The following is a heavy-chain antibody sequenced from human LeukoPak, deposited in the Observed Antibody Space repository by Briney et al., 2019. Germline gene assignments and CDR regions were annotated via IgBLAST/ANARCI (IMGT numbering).Heavy chain of an antibody. V-gene: IGHV3-33*01. J-gene: IGHJ6*04. D-gene: IGHD3-10*01. CDR1: GFTFSSYG. Sequence: GGSLRLSCAASGFTFSSYGMHWVRQAPGKGLEWVAVIWYDGSNKYYADSVKGRFTISRDNSKNTLYLQMNSLRAEDTAVYYRARDRPYYYGSGSWRYYYGMDVWGKGTTVTVSS. CDR2: IWYDGSNK. CDR3: ARDRPYYYGSGSWRYYYGMDV.